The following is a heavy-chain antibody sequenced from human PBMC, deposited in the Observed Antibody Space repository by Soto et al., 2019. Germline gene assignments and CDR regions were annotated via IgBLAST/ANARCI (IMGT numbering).Heavy chain of an antibody. CDR2: ISAYNGNT. J-gene: IGHJ4*02. CDR1: GYTFTSYG. Sequence: ASVKVSCKASGYTFTSYGISWVRRAPGQGLEWMGWISAYNGNTNYAQKLQGRVTMTTDTSTSTAYMELRSLRSDDTAVYYCARVPDYEYSRLIDYWGQGTLVTVSS. V-gene: IGHV1-18*01. D-gene: IGHD6-6*01. CDR3: ARVPDYEYSRLIDY.